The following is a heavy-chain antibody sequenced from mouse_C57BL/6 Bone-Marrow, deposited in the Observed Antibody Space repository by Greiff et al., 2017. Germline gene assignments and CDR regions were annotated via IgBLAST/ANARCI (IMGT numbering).Heavy chain of an antibody. D-gene: IGHD1-1*01. Sequence: EVQVVESGGGLVKPGGSLKLSCAASGFTFSDYGMHWVRQAPEKGLEWVAYISSGSSTIYYADTVKGRFTISRDNAKNTLSLQMTSLRSEDTAMYYCARERGGSSPRWDFDVWGTGTTVTVSS. V-gene: IGHV5-17*01. J-gene: IGHJ1*03. CDR1: GFTFSDYG. CDR2: ISSGSSTI. CDR3: ARERGGSSPRWDFDV.